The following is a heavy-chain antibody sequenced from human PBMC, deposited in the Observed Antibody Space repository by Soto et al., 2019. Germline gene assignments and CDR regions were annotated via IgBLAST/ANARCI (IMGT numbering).Heavy chain of an antibody. CDR2: IYYSGST. Sequence: QLQLQESGPGLVKPSETLSLTCTVSGGSISSSSYYWGWIRQPPGKGLEWIGSIYYSGSTYYNPSLKSGVKISVDTSKTQFHLKRSSVTAADTAVYYCARHRITMLVVVITLFDYWGQGTLVSVSS. J-gene: IGHJ4*02. CDR1: GGSISSSSYY. V-gene: IGHV4-39*01. CDR3: ARHRITMLVVVITLFDY. D-gene: IGHD3-22*01.